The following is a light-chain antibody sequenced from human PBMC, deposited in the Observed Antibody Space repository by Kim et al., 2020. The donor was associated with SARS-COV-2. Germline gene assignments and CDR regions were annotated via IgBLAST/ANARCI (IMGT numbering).Light chain of an antibody. J-gene: IGLJ2*01. CDR3: SSYGGRNNLL. CDR2: EVT. CDR1: SSDVGTYNY. Sequence: GQSVTISCTGTSSDVGTYNYVSWYQQHPGKAPKLMIFEVTKRPSGVPDRFSGSRSGNTASLTVSGLQADDEADYYCSSYGGRNNLLFGGGTQLTVL. V-gene: IGLV2-8*01.